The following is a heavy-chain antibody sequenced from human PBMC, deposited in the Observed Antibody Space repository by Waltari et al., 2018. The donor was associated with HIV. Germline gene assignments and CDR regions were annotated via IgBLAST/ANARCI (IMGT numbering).Heavy chain of an antibody. V-gene: IGHV1-8*01. CDR1: GYTFSDYD. Sequence: QVQLVQSGATLKEPGASVKVSCKTSGYTFSDYDVNWVRQPAGQGLEWMGWMNSDSVNTGYPRELKGRINMTRDTSTRIAYMEWTSLTVQDTAVHYCTVSRRGAVLGDHWGQGTQVTVSS. CDR3: TVSRRGAVLGDH. D-gene: IGHD3-10*01. J-gene: IGHJ4*02. CDR2: MNSDSVNT.